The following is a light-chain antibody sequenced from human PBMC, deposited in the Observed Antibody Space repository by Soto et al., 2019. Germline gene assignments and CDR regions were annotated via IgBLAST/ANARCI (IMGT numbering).Light chain of an antibody. Sequence: PGERVTLSCRASQSVSSSYLTWYQQKPGQAPRLLIYGASTRATSIPARFSGSGSGTDFTLTISSLEPEDFALYYCQQRSNWPITFGQGTRLEIK. CDR2: GAS. V-gene: IGKV3D-20*02. J-gene: IGKJ5*01. CDR3: QQRSNWPIT. CDR1: QSVSSSY.